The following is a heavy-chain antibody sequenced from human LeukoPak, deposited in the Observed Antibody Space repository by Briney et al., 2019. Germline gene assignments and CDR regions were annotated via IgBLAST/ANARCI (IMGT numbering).Heavy chain of an antibody. CDR1: GFTSSSNY. D-gene: IGHD2-2*01. CDR3: AREVMPKRRAFDI. CDR2: IYSDDRT. J-gene: IGHJ3*02. Sequence: GGALRLSCAASGFTSSSNYMSWVLQAPGKGLELVSVIYSDDRTYYADSVKGRFTISRHTSKKTLYLQMNSLRAEQTAVYYCAREVMPKRRAFDIWGQGTVVTVYS. V-gene: IGHV3-53*04.